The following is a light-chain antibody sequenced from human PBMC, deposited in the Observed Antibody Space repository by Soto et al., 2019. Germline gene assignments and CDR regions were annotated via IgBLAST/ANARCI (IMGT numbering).Light chain of an antibody. J-gene: IGKJ5*01. Sequence: DIQMTQSPSSLSASVGDRVTITCQASQHISEYLNWYQYKPGKAPKLLITDASNLKTGVPSRFSGSGSGTEYTFTINSLQPEDIATYYCQQYESLPLTFGQGTRLEIK. CDR3: QQYESLPLT. CDR2: DAS. V-gene: IGKV1-33*01. CDR1: QHISEY.